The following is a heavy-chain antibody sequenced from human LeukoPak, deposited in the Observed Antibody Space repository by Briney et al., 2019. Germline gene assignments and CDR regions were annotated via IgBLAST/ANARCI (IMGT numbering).Heavy chain of an antibody. CDR3: ARHPPYSSSWYLDY. J-gene: IGHJ4*02. D-gene: IGHD6-13*01. Sequence: PSETLSLTCAVYGESFSGYYWTWIRQPPGKGLEWIGDINHSGSTNYNPSPKSRVTISVDTSKNQFSLKLSSVTAADTAVYYCARHPPYSSSWYLDYWGQGTLVTVSS. CDR2: INHSGST. CDR1: GESFSGYY. V-gene: IGHV4-34*01.